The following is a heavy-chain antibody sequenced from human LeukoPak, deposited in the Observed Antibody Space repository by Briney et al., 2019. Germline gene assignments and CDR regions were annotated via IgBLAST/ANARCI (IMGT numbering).Heavy chain of an antibody. CDR1: GFTFSDHY. Sequence: GGSLRLSCAASGFTFSDHYIDWVRQAPGKGLEWVSYIGSSGSTVYYADSVKGRFTISRDNAKNSLYMQMESLRDEDTAIYYCARDTLEYSNSPDALDIWGQGTMVTVSS. CDR2: IGSSGSTV. CDR3: ARDTLEYSNSPDALDI. J-gene: IGHJ3*02. D-gene: IGHD4-23*01. V-gene: IGHV3-11*04.